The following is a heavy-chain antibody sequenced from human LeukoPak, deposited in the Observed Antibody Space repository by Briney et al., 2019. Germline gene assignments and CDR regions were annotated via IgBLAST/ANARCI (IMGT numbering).Heavy chain of an antibody. V-gene: IGHV1-2*02. CDR3: ARRTSDQYCSSTSCYTGWFDP. Sequence: ASVKVSCKASGYTFTGYYIHWVRQAPGQGLEWMGWINPNSGGTNYAQKFQGRVTMTRDTSISTAYMELSRLRSDDTAVYYCARRTSDQYCSSTSCYTGWFDPWGQGTLVTVSS. CDR1: GYTFTGYY. CDR2: INPNSGGT. J-gene: IGHJ5*02. D-gene: IGHD2-2*02.